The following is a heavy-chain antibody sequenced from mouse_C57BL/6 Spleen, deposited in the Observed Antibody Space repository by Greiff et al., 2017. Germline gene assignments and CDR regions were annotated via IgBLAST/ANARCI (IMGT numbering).Heavy chain of an antibody. Sequence: QVQLQQPGAELVRPGTSVKLSCKASGYTFTSYWMHWVKQRPGQGLEWIGVIDPSDSYTNYNQQFKGQATLTVEPSSSTAYMQLSSLTSEDSAVYYCSRRGIYYYGSNYAMDYWGQGTSVTVSS. CDR2: IDPSDSYT. D-gene: IGHD1-1*01. J-gene: IGHJ4*01. CDR1: GYTFTSYW. CDR3: SRRGIYYYGSNYAMDY. V-gene: IGHV1-59*01.